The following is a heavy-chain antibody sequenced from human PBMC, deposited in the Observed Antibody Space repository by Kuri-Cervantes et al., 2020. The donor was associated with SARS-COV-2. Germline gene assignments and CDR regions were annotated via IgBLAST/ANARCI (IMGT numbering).Heavy chain of an antibody. CDR3: ARQHLGYYMDV. CDR1: GYSISHLYY. CDR2: FYHTGST. V-gene: IGHV4-38-2*01. D-gene: IGHD6-13*01. J-gene: IGHJ6*03. Sequence: SQTLSLTCAVSGYSISHLYYWGWIRQPPGKGLEWIGSFYHTGSTHYNPSLKSRVSISVDTSRNQFSLKVSSVTAADTAVYSCARQHLGYYMDVWGKGTTVTVSS.